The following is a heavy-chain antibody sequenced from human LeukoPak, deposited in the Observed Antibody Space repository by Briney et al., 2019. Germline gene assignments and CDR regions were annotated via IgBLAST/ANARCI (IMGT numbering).Heavy chain of an antibody. D-gene: IGHD3-22*01. J-gene: IGHJ4*02. Sequence: PGGSLRLSCAASGLTFSSYSMNWVRQAPGKGLEWVSYISSSSSTIYYADSVKGRFTISRDNAENPLYLQMNSLRAEDTAVYYCARDVSGYYEYYFDYWGQGTLVSVSS. V-gene: IGHV3-48*01. CDR3: ARDVSGYYEYYFDY. CDR1: GLTFSSYS. CDR2: ISSSSSTI.